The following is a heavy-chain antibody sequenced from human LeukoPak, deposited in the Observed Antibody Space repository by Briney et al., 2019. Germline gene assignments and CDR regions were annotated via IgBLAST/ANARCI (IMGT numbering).Heavy chain of an antibody. CDR2: ISWDSGRA. J-gene: IGHJ6*02. Sequence: GGSLRLSCAASGLIFGDHAMHWVRQAPGKGLEWVSYISWDSGRAGYADSVKGRFTISRDNSKNSLFLQMNSLTADDTAVYYCAKAGSMVRGVTTYYYAMDVWGQGTAVTVSS. V-gene: IGHV3-9*01. CDR1: GLIFGDHA. CDR3: AKAGSMVRGVTTYYYAMDV. D-gene: IGHD3-10*01.